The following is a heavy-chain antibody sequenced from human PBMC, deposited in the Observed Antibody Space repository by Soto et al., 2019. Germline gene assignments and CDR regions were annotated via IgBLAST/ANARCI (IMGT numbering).Heavy chain of an antibody. Sequence: GGSVRLSCAASGFTFSSYAMNWVRQAPGKGLEWVSAISGSGGSTYYADSVKGRFTISRDNSKNTLYLQVNRLRAEDTAVYYCALGLGDFGGNPLDYWGQGTLVTVSS. D-gene: IGHD4-17*01. J-gene: IGHJ4*02. V-gene: IGHV3-23*01. CDR2: ISGSGGST. CDR1: GFTFSSYA. CDR3: ALGLGDFGGNPLDY.